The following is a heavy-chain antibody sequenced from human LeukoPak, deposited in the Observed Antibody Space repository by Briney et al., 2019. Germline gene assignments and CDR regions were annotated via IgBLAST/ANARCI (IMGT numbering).Heavy chain of an antibody. CDR2: ISYDGSNK. Sequence: GGSLRLSCAASGFIFSTYSMNWVRQAPGKGLEWVAVISYDGSNKYYADSVKGRFTISRDNSKNTLYLQMNSLRAEDTAVYYCARERAGGQNYYYYGMDVWGQGTTVTVSS. D-gene: IGHD3-16*01. J-gene: IGHJ6*02. CDR3: ARERAGGQNYYYYGMDV. V-gene: IGHV3-30-3*01. CDR1: GFIFSTYS.